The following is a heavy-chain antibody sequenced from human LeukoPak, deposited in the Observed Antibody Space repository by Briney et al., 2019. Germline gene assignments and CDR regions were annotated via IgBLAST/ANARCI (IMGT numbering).Heavy chain of an antibody. CDR3: ARAPISSSSSRGGVFDI. J-gene: IGHJ3*02. D-gene: IGHD2-2*01. CDR2: INHGGVS. V-gene: IGHV4-31*02. CDR1: GGSISSGGYY. Sequence: SQTLSLTCTVSGGSISSGGYYWSWIRQTPDKGLEWIGEINHGGVSNYNPSLKSRVSISGDTSNSQFSLKVTSVTAADTAVYYCARAPISSSSSRGGVFDIWGRGTMVTVSS.